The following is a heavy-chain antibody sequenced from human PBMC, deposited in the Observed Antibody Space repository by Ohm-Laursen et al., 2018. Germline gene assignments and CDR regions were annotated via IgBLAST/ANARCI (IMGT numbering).Heavy chain of an antibody. CDR1: GFSLSTSGMR. CDR3: ARTRDYYDSSGFDY. J-gene: IGHJ4*02. CDR2: IGWDDDK. D-gene: IGHD3-22*01. V-gene: IGHV2-70*04. Sequence: TQTLTLTRTFSGFSLSTSGMRVSWIRQPPGKALEWLARIGWDDDKFYSTSLKTRLTISKDTSKNQVVLTMTNMDPVDTATYYCARTRDYYDSSGFDYWGQGTLVTVSS.